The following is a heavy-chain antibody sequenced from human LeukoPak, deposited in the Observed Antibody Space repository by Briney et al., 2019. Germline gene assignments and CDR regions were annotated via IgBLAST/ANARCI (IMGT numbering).Heavy chain of an antibody. Sequence: GGSLRLSCVASGFAFDDYAMHWVRQAPGKGLEWVSGLNWNGGSITYADSVRDRFTISRDNAKNSLYLQMNSLRAEDMGLYYCAKGGGTYTNYYMDVWGKGTTVTVSS. CDR3: AKGGGTYTNYYMDV. J-gene: IGHJ6*03. V-gene: IGHV3-9*03. D-gene: IGHD1-26*01. CDR1: GFAFDDYA. CDR2: LNWNGGSI.